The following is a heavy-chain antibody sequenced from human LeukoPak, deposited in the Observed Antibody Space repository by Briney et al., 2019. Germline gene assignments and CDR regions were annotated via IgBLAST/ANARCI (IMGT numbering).Heavy chain of an antibody. J-gene: IGHJ4*02. V-gene: IGHV3-23*01. CDR2: ISGSGGNT. CDR3: AKDRSCSGGSCYWDY. Sequence: GGSLRLSCTASGFTFSDYAMTWVRQAPGKGLEWVGGISGSGGNTNYADSVKGRFTISRDNSKDTLYLQMNSLRAEDTAVYYCAKDRSCSGGSCYWDYWGQGTLVTVSS. D-gene: IGHD2-15*01. CDR1: GFTFSDYA.